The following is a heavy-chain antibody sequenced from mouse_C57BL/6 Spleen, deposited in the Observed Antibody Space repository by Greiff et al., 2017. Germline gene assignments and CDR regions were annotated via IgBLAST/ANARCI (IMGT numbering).Heavy chain of an antibody. CDR2: INPNNGGT. Sequence: EVQLQQSGPELVKPGASVTMSCKASGYTFTDYNMHWVKQSHGKSLEWIGYINPNNGGTSYNQQFKGKATLTVNKSSSTAYMELRSLTSEDSAVYCCARSGYAMDYWGQGTSVTVSS. CDR1: GYTFTDYN. V-gene: IGHV1-22*01. J-gene: IGHJ4*01. D-gene: IGHD3-1*01. CDR3: ARSGYAMDY.